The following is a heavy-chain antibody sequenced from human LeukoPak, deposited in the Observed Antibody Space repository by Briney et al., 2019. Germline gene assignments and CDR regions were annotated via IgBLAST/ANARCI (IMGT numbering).Heavy chain of an antibody. CDR2: IHHSGNT. V-gene: IGHV4-4*02. CDR1: GFIFSSYG. D-gene: IGHD6-6*01. CDR3: ARGVGSIAGPY. Sequence: GFIFSSYGMPWVRQAPGKGLEWIGEIHHSGNTNYNSSLKSRVTISVDTSKNQISLKLTSVTAADTAVYYCARGVGSIAGPYWGQGTLVIVSS. J-gene: IGHJ4*02.